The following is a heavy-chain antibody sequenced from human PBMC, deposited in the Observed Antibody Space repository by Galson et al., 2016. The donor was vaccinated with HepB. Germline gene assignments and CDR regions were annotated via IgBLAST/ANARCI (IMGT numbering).Heavy chain of an antibody. CDR3: AREVSGYFDY. CDR2: ISSSSSSI. D-gene: IGHD6-19*01. J-gene: IGHJ4*02. CDR1: GFTFSLFG. Sequence: SLRLSCAASGFTFSLFGMNWVRQAPGKGLEWVSYISSSSSSIYFADSVKDRFAISRDNDKDSLYLQVSSLRDEDTAVYYCAREVSGYFDYWGQGTLVTVSS. V-gene: IGHV3-48*02.